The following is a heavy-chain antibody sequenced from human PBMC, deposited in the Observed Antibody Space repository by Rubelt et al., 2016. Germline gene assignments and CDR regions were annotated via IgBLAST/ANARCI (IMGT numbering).Heavy chain of an antibody. CDR1: GFTFSSYS. CDR3: ATQGYCSSTSCYGAY. Sequence: EVQLVESGGGLVQPGGSLRLSCAASGFTFSSYSMNWVRQDPGKGLEWVSYISSSSSTIYYADSVTGRFSISRDNAKNSLYLQMNSLRDEDTAVYYCATQGYCSSTSCYGAYWGQGTLVTVSS. V-gene: IGHV3-48*02. J-gene: IGHJ4*02. CDR2: ISSSSSTI. D-gene: IGHD2-2*01.